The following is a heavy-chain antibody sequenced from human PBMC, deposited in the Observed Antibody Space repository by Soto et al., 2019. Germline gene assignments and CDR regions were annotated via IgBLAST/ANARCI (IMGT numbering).Heavy chain of an antibody. J-gene: IGHJ6*02. Sequence: GGSLRLSCAASGFTFSSYGMHWVRQAPGKGLEWVAVISYDGSNKYYADSVKGRFTISRDNSKNTLYLQMNSLRAEDTAVYYCAKDQPDYSNSIGKNYGMDVWGQGTTVTVSS. CDR1: GFTFSSYG. CDR2: ISYDGSNK. V-gene: IGHV3-30*18. CDR3: AKDQPDYSNSIGKNYGMDV. D-gene: IGHD4-4*01.